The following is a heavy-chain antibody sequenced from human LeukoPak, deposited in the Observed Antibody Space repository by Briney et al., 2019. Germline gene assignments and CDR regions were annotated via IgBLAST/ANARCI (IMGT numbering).Heavy chain of an antibody. Sequence: GGSLRLSCAASGFTFSSFTMNWVRQAPGKGLEWVSSISSSSSYIYYADSVKGRFTISRDNAKNPVYLQMDSLRAEDTAVYYCARDPNLVRGAYWGQGTLVTVSS. CDR2: ISSSSSYI. CDR1: GFTFSSFT. V-gene: IGHV3-21*01. J-gene: IGHJ4*02. D-gene: IGHD3-10*01. CDR3: ARDPNLVRGAY.